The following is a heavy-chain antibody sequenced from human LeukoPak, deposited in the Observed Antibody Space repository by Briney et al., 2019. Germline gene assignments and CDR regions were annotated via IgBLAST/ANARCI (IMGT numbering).Heavy chain of an antibody. J-gene: IGHJ4*02. D-gene: IGHD4-23*01. Sequence: PGGSLRLSCAASGFTFSSYGMHWVRQTPGKGLEWVAGISYDGGNKNYADSVQGRFTITRDNSKTTLYLQLNSLRAAYTPRYYCAIDESYGGNSEFDYWGQGTLVTVSS. CDR1: GFTFSSYG. V-gene: IGHV3-30*03. CDR2: ISYDGGNK. CDR3: AIDESYGGNSEFDY.